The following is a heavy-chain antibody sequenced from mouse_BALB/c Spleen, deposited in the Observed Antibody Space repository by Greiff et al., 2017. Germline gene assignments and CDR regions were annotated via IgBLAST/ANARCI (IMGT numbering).Heavy chain of an antibody. Sequence: EVQLVESGGGLVQPGGSRKLSCAASGFTFSSFGMHWVRQAPEKGLEWVAYISSGSSTIYYADTVKGRFTISRDNPKNTLFLQMTSLRSEDTAMYYCARFYYGNYLDYWGQGTTLTVSS. CDR2: ISSGSSTI. J-gene: IGHJ2*01. V-gene: IGHV5-17*02. CDR1: GFTFSSFG. D-gene: IGHD2-1*01. CDR3: ARFYYGNYLDY.